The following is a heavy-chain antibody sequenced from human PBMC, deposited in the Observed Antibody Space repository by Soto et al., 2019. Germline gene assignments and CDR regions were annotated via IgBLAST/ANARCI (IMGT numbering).Heavy chain of an antibody. CDR2: IWYDGSNK. CDR3: ARDLVGRIDY. CDR1: QFTLSTYG. Sequence: GGALRLSGAASQFTLSTYGMHWVRQAPGKGLAWVAVIWYDGSNKYYADSVKGRFTISRYNSKNTLYLQMNSLRAEDTAVYYCARDLVGRIDYWGQGTLVTVSS. D-gene: IGHD1-26*01. V-gene: IGHV3-33*01. J-gene: IGHJ4*02.